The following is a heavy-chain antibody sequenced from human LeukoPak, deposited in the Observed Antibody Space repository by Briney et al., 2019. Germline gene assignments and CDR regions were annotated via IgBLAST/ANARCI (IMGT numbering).Heavy chain of an antibody. D-gene: IGHD3-3*01. Sequence: ASVKVSCKASGYTFTSYDINWVRQATGQGLEWMGWMNPNSGNTGYAQKFQGRVTMTRDTSISTAYMELSSLRSEDTAVYYCARGLEWLTRRHNWFDPWGQGTLVTVSS. V-gene: IGHV1-8*01. CDR2: MNPNSGNT. CDR1: GYTFTSYD. CDR3: ARGLEWLTRRHNWFDP. J-gene: IGHJ5*02.